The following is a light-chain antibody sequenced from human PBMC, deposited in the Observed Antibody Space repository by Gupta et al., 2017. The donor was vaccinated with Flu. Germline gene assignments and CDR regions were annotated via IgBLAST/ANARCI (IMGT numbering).Light chain of an antibody. CDR1: QSISKY. CDR2: DAS. Sequence: EIVLTQSPATLSLSPGERATLSCRTSQSISKYLAWYQQEPGQAPRLLIYDASNRATGIPARFSGSGSGTDFTLTINSLEPEDFAVYYCQQRSNWPLTFGGGTKVEIK. CDR3: QQRSNWPLT. V-gene: IGKV3-11*01. J-gene: IGKJ4*01.